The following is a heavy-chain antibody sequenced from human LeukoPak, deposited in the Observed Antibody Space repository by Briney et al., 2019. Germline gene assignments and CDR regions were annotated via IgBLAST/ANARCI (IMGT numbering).Heavy chain of an antibody. CDR1: GGSVSSGSYY. CDR3: ARAGITGTTRRLHNCFDP. J-gene: IGHJ5*02. D-gene: IGHD1-20*01. Sequence: SETLSLTCTVAGGSVSSGSYYWGWIRQPQGKGLEGIGYIYYSGSTNYNPALKSRVTISVDTSKNQFSLKLSSVTAADTAVYYCARAGITGTTRRLHNCFDPWGQGTLVTVSS. CDR2: IYYSGST. V-gene: IGHV4-61*01.